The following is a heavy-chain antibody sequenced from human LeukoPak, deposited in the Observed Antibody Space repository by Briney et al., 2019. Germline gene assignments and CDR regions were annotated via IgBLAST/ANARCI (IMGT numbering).Heavy chain of an antibody. CDR3: ARGLQDPDSGGYIDY. V-gene: IGHV4-34*01. J-gene: IGHJ4*02. CDR2: INHSGST. Sequence: PETLSLTCAVYGGSFSGYYWSWIRQPPGKGLEWIGEINHSGSTNYNPSLKSRVTISVDTSKNQFSLKLSSVTAADTAVYYCARGLQDPDSGGYIDYWGQGTLVTVSS. D-gene: IGHD3-22*01. CDR1: GGSFSGYY.